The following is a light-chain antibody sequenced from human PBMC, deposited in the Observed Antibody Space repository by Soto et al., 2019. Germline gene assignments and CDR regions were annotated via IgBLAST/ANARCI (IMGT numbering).Light chain of an antibody. CDR3: QQYNNWPIT. CDR1: QSVSSN. Sequence: VMTQSPATLSLSPGERATLSCRASQSVSSNLAWYQQKPGQAPRLLIYGASTRATGIPARFSGSGSGTEFTLTISSLQSEDFAVYFCQQYNNWPITFGQGTRLEIK. J-gene: IGKJ5*01. V-gene: IGKV3-15*01. CDR2: GAS.